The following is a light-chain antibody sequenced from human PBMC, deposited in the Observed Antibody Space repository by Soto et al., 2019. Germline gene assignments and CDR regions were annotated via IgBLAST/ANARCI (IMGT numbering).Light chain of an antibody. V-gene: IGKV1-12*01. CDR3: QQLFKNPPT. Sequence: DIQVTQSPSSVSASVGDRVTITCRASQDIAAYLAWYQHKPGRAPELLIHAASSLQSGVPSRFSGHGTWTDFTLPINSLQPEDFATYSIQQLFKNPPTFGPGTKMDIK. CDR1: QDIAAY. CDR2: AAS. J-gene: IGKJ3*01.